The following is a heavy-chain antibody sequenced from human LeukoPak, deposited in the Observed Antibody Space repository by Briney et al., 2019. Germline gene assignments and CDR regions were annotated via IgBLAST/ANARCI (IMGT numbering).Heavy chain of an antibody. D-gene: IGHD5-24*01. CDR2: INRSGGST. J-gene: IGHJ5*02. CDR1: GYTFTSYY. V-gene: IGHV1-46*01. Sequence: ASVTVSCKASGYTFTSYYMHWVRQAREQGLGWMGIINRSGGSTSDAQKFQGRVTMTRDTSTSTVYMELSSLRSEDTAVYYCARDLGRLQFWFDPWGQGTLVTVSS. CDR3: ARDLGRLQFWFDP.